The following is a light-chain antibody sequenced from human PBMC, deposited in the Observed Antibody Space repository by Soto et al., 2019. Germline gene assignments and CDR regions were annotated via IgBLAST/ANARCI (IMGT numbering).Light chain of an antibody. CDR2: GAS. CDR3: QQYNNWLRT. CDR1: QSVSSN. V-gene: IGKV3-15*01. Sequence: EVVVTQSQTILSLSPPEMSSLSSWDSQSVSSNLAWYQQKPGQAPRLLMYGASTRATGFPARFTGTGSGRQFTLIISILQSEDVVVDYCQQYNNWLRTFGQGTKVDI. J-gene: IGKJ1*01.